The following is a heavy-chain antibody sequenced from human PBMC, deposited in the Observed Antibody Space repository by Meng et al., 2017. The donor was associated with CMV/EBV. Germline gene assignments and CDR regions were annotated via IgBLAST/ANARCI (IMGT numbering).Heavy chain of an antibody. CDR2: IIPVFETA. CDR1: GGTFSTFA. D-gene: IGHD1-26*01. V-gene: IGHV1-69*12. Sequence: QGKRVQSAAEVNKPGFLVKVSCKPSGGTFSTFAISWVRQAPGEGLEWMGGIIPVFETANYAERFQDRVTITADDSTTTAYMELSSLRADDTALYFCARGGDSWYSDYWGQGTLVTVSS. J-gene: IGHJ4*02. CDR3: ARGGDSWYSDY.